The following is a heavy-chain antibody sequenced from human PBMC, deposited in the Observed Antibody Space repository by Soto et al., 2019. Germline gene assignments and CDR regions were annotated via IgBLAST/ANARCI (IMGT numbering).Heavy chain of an antibody. CDR1: GFTFSSYG. CDR2: ISYDGSNK. V-gene: IGHV3-30*18. J-gene: IGHJ4*02. D-gene: IGHD5-12*01. CDR3: AKDRRVRWLQQSFDY. Sequence: GGSLRLSCAASGFTFSSYGMHWVRQAPGKGLEWVAVISYDGSNKYYADSVKGRFTISRDNSKNTLYLQMNSLRAEDTAVYYCAKDRRVRWLQQSFDYWGQGTLVTVSS.